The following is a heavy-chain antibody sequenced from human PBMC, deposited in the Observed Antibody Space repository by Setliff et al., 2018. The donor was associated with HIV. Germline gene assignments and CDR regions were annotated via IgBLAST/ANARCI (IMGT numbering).Heavy chain of an antibody. D-gene: IGHD6-6*01. Sequence: PSETLSLTCSVSGASVNDRSYFWGWIRQPPGKGLEWIGYIYYSGTTNYNPPLKSRVTISVDTSKNQFSLKLSSVTAADTAVYYCARHVGYSSSSLDYWGQGTLVTVSS. CDR1: GASVNDRSYF. CDR2: IYYSGTT. CDR3: ARHVGYSSSSLDY. J-gene: IGHJ4*02. V-gene: IGHV4-61*05.